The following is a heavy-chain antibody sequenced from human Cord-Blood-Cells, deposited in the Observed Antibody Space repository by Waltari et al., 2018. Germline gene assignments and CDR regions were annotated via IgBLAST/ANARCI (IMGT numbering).Heavy chain of an antibody. J-gene: IGHJ4*02. CDR1: GYTFTSYY. Sequence: QVQLVQSGAEVKKPGASVKVSCKASGYTFTSYYMHWVRQAPGQGLEWMGIIHPSGGSTSYAQKFQGRVTMTRDTSTSTVYMELSSLRSEDTAVYYCARDLHDLYYYGSGSYYIFDYWGQGTLVTVSS. CDR2: IHPSGGST. D-gene: IGHD3-10*01. V-gene: IGHV1-46*01. CDR3: ARDLHDLYYYGSGSYYIFDY.